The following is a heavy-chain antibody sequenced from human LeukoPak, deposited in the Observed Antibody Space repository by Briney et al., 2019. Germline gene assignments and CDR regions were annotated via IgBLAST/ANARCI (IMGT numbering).Heavy chain of an antibody. CDR3: ARAHPSTSGYCSSTSCYVSNYYYGMDV. CDR2: ISYDGSNK. D-gene: IGHD2-2*01. Sequence: GGSLRLSCAASGFTFSSYAMHWVRQAPGKGLEWVAVISYDGSNKYYADSVKGRFTISRDNSKNTLYLQMNSLRAEDTAVYYCARAHPSTSGYCSSTSCYVSNYYYGMDVWGQGTPVTVSS. J-gene: IGHJ6*02. V-gene: IGHV3-30-3*01. CDR1: GFTFSSYA.